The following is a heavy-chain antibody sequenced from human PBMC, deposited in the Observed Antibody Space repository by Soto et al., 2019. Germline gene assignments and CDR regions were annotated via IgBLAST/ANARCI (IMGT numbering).Heavy chain of an antibody. V-gene: IGHV1-18*01. Sequence: QAQLVQSGPEVKKPGASVKVSCKASGYLFTNYGITWVRRAPGQGLEGMGWISANSGITYNAERLQGRVTMTTYTSTSTAYLELRNLGSADTAIYYCARGPTRSYNYFDPWGQGTLVTVSS. CDR1: GYLFTNYG. J-gene: IGHJ5*02. CDR3: ARGPTRSYNYFDP. CDR2: ISANSGIT.